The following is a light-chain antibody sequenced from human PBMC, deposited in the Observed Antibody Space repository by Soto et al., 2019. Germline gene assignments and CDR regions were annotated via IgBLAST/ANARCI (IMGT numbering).Light chain of an antibody. J-gene: IGKJ5*01. CDR2: AAS. V-gene: IGKV1-39*01. CDR1: QSISSY. CDR3: QQRYSTPLT. Sequence: DSQMTKSSCSLSACVGGRDTITCRESQSISSYLNCYQKPPGTDPKILIYAASSLPSGVPSRFSGIGSAKDSNLTISSLQTEDCATYYRQQRYSTPLTFCQLTRRETK.